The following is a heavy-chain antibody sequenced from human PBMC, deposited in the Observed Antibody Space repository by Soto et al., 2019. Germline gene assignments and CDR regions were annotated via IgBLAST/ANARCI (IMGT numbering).Heavy chain of an antibody. J-gene: IGHJ3*02. CDR3: ASNPIRFLEGLGDI. CDR2: IYYSGST. D-gene: IGHD3-3*01. V-gene: IGHV4-30-4*01. CDR1: YGSVSSGEYY. Sequence: ARSLTWAIAYGSVSSGEYYRKWIRQPTGKGLEWIGYIYYSGSTYYNPSLKSRVTISVDTSKNQFSLKLSSVTAADTAVYYCASNPIRFLEGLGDIWGQGPMVPV.